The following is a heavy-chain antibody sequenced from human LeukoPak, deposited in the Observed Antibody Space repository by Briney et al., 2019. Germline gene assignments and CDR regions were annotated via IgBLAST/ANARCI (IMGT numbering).Heavy chain of an antibody. D-gene: IGHD6-19*01. Sequence: SETLSLTCTVSGGSISSYYWSWIRQPPGKGLEWIGYIYYSGSTNYNPSLKSRVTISVDTSKNQFSLKLSSVTAADTAVYYCARASVAGTMGFDPWGQGTLVTVSS. V-gene: IGHV4-59*01. J-gene: IGHJ5*02. CDR2: IYYSGST. CDR1: GGSISSYY. CDR3: ARASVAGTMGFDP.